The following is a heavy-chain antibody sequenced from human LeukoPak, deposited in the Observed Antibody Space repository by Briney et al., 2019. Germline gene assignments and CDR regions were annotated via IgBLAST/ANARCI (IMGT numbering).Heavy chain of an antibody. V-gene: IGHV3-30*18. Sequence: GGSLRLSCAASGFTFSSYGMHWVRQAPGKGLEWVAVISYDGSNKYYADSVKGRFTISRDNSKNTLYLQMNSLRAEDTAVYYCAKKGNTVTTNWFDPWGQGTLVTVPS. CDR3: AKKGNTVTTNWFDP. CDR1: GFTFSSYG. J-gene: IGHJ5*02. D-gene: IGHD4-11*01. CDR2: ISYDGSNK.